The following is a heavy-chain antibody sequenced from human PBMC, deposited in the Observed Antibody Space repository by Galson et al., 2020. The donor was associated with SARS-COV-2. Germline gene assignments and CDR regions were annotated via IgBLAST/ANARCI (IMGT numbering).Heavy chain of an antibody. CDR2: IRYDGTIK. Sequence: GGSLRLSCAASGFAFSSYGMHWVRQAPGKGLEWVAFIRYDGTIKYYADSVEGRFTISRDNSKNTVYLHMNSPRDEDTAVYYCAKAPGRYVFDLWGQGTLVTVSS. J-gene: IGHJ4*02. CDR3: AKAPGRYVFDL. D-gene: IGHD1-1*01. CDR1: GFAFSSYG. V-gene: IGHV3-30*02.